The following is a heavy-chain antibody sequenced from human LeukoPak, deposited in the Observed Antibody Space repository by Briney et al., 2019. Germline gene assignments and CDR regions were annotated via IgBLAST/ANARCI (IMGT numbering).Heavy chain of an antibody. V-gene: IGHV3-48*04. CDR3: ARDFTGWKY. CDR1: GFTFSSYS. J-gene: IGHJ4*02. Sequence: GGSLRLSCAASGFTFSSYSMNWVRQAPGKGLEWVSYISVSRSIIYYTDSVKGRFTISRDNAKNSLYLQMSSLRAEDTAIYYCARDFTGWKYWGQGTLVSVSS. D-gene: IGHD3-9*01. CDR2: ISVSRSII.